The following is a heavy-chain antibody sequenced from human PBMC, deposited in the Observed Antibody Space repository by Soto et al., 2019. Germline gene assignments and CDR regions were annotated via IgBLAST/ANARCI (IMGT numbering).Heavy chain of an antibody. CDR2: IYYSGST. D-gene: IGHD3-9*01. J-gene: IGHJ4*02. Sequence: QVQLQESGPGLVKPSQTLSLTCTVSGGSISSGGYYWSWIRQHPGKGLEWIGYIYYSGSTYYNPSPKRRVTIXXDXSXXQFSAKLSSVTAADTAVYYCARTYYDILTGYYLDYWGQGTLVTVSS. CDR3: ARTYYDILTGYYLDY. V-gene: IGHV4-31*03. CDR1: GGSISSGGYY.